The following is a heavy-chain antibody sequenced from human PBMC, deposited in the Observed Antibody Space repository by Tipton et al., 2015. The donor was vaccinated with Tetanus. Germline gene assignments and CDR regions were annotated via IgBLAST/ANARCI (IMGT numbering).Heavy chain of an antibody. V-gene: IGHV4-59*01. CDR1: GGYISSYY. Sequence: LRLSCTVSGGYISSYYWSWIRQPRGKGLEWIGYIYYSGSTNYNPSLKSRVTISVDTSKHQFSLKLSSVTAADTAVYYCARSEHLLVRGYYYYYYMDVWGKGTTVSFSS. D-gene: IGHD6-13*01. CDR2: IYYSGST. CDR3: ARSEHLLVRGYYYYYYMDV. J-gene: IGHJ6*03.